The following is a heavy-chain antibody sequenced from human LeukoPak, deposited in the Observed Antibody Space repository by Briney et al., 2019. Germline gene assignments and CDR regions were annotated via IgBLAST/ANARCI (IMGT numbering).Heavy chain of an antibody. J-gene: IGHJ3*02. Sequence: SETLSLTCTVSGGSISSYYWSWIRQPAGKGLEWIGRIYTSGSTNYNPSLKSRVTMSVDTSKNQFSLKLSSVTAADTAVYYCARQRATIFGVVIARIHAFDIWGQGTMVTVSS. D-gene: IGHD3-3*01. CDR1: GGSISSYY. V-gene: IGHV4-4*07. CDR2: IYTSGST. CDR3: ARQRATIFGVVIARIHAFDI.